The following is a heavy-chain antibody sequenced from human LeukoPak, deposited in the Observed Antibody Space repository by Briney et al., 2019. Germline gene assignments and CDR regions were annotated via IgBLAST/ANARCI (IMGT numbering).Heavy chain of an antibody. CDR2: IYFSGTT. CDR1: GGSISSSSYY. CDR3: ARQRSGYSYGYGKFDY. Sequence: SETLSLTCTVSGGSISSSSYYWGWIRQPPGKGLEWIGSIYFSGTTYYNPSLRSRVTISVDTSKNQLSLKLSSVTAAETAVYYCARQRSGYSYGYGKFDYWGQGTLVTVSS. J-gene: IGHJ4*02. D-gene: IGHD5-18*01. V-gene: IGHV4-39*01.